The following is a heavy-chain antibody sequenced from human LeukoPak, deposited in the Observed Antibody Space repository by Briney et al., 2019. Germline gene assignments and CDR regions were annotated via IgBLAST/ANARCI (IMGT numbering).Heavy chain of an antibody. CDR1: GFTFSSYA. J-gene: IGHJ4*02. V-gene: IGHV3-30-3*01. D-gene: IGHD2-21*02. CDR3: ARDYRKDIVVVTAILHY. Sequence: PGRSLRLSCAASGFTFSSYAMHWVRQAPGKGLEWVAVISHDGINKKYADSVKGRFTISRDNSKNTLYLQMNSLTDEDMAIYYCARDYRKDIVVVTAILHYWGQGTLVTVSS. CDR2: ISHDGINK.